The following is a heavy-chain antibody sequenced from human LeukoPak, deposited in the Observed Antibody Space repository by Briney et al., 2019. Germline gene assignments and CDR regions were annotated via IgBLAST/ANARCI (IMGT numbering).Heavy chain of an antibody. Sequence: SETLSLTCTVSGGSIRSSSYYWGWIRQPPGKGLEWIGSIYYSGSTYYNACLKSRGTISVDTSKNQFSLKLNSVTAADTAVYFCARQVVAVAGTGYFGYWGQGTLVTVSS. D-gene: IGHD6-19*01. CDR3: ARQVVAVAGTGYFGY. J-gene: IGHJ4*02. CDR1: GGSIRSSSYY. V-gene: IGHV4-39*01. CDR2: IYYSGST.